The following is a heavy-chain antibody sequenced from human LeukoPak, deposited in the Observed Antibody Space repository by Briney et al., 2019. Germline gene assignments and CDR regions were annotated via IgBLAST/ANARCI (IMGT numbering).Heavy chain of an antibody. J-gene: IGHJ5*02. CDR2: IYHSGST. CDR3: ARALQLVAWFDP. Sequence: SETLTLTCTVSGYSISSGYYWGWIRQPPGKGLEWIGSIYHSGSTYYNPSLKSRVTISVDTSKNQFSLKLSSVTAADTAVYYCARALQLVAWFDPWGQGTLVTVSS. CDR1: GYSISSGYY. D-gene: IGHD6-6*01. V-gene: IGHV4-38-2*02.